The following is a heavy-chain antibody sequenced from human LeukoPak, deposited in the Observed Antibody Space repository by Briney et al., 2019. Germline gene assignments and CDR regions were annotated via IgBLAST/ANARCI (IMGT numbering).Heavy chain of an antibody. V-gene: IGHV3-23*01. CDR2: ISGSGGST. CDR3: AKSRSREWLVPRPLYYYMDV. Sequence: PGGSLRLSCAASGFTFSSYGMSWVRQAPGKGLEWVSAISGSGGSTYYADSVKGRFTISRDNSKNTLYLQMNSLRAEDTAVYYCAKSRSREWLVPRPLYYYMDVWGKGTTVTISS. D-gene: IGHD6-19*01. J-gene: IGHJ6*03. CDR1: GFTFSSYG.